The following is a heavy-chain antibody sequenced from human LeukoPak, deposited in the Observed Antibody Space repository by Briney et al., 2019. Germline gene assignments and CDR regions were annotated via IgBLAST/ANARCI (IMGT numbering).Heavy chain of an antibody. V-gene: IGHV1-69*13. CDR2: IIPIFGTA. J-gene: IGHJ5*02. D-gene: IGHD2-2*01. Sequence: SVKVSCKASGGTFSSYAISWVRQAPGQGLEWMGGIIPIFGTANYAQKFQGRVTITADESTSTAYMELSSLRSEDTAVYYCARSIVVVPAAYNWFDPWGQGTLVTVFS. CDR1: GGTFSSYA. CDR3: ARSIVVVPAAYNWFDP.